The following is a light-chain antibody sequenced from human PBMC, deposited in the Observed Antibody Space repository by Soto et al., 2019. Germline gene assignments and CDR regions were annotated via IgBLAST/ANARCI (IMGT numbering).Light chain of an antibody. Sequence: QSALTQPPSVSGSPGQSVTISCSGTCSDIGSYNRVSWYQQPPGTAPKLIIYEVGNRPSGVPDRFSGSKSGNAASLTISGLQAEDEADYYCSSYTTSNTLVFGGGTKVTVL. CDR1: CSDIGSYNR. J-gene: IGLJ3*02. CDR2: EVG. CDR3: SSYTTSNTLV. V-gene: IGLV2-18*02.